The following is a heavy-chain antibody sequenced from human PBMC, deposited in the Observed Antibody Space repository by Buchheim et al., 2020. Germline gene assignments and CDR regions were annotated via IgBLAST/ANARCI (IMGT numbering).Heavy chain of an antibody. Sequence: EVQLVESGGGLVQPGGSLRLSCAASGFTFSSYWMHWVRQAPGKGLVWVSRINSDGSSTSYADSVKGRFTISRDNAKNTLYLQMNSLRAEDTAVYYCARGTTYYDFWSGIWADYYYYGMDVWGQGTT. CDR2: INSDGSST. CDR3: ARGTTYYDFWSGIWADYYYYGMDV. D-gene: IGHD3-3*01. J-gene: IGHJ6*02. CDR1: GFTFSSYW. V-gene: IGHV3-74*01.